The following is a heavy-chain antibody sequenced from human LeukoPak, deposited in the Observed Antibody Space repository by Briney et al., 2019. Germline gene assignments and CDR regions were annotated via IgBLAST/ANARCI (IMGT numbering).Heavy chain of an antibody. J-gene: IGHJ6*03. Sequence: ASVKVSCKASGYTFTGYYMHWVRQAPGQGLEWMGWINPNSGGTNCAQKFQGRVTMTRDTSISTAYMELSRLRSDDTAVYYCARDILQQQLANYYYYYMDVWGKGTTVTISS. CDR3: ARDILQQQLANYYYYYMDV. D-gene: IGHD6-13*01. V-gene: IGHV1-2*02. CDR2: INPNSGGT. CDR1: GYTFTGYY.